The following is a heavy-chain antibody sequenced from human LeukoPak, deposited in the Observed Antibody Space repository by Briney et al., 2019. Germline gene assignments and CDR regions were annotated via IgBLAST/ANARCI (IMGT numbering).Heavy chain of an antibody. D-gene: IGHD3-10*01. Sequence: GASVKVSRKASGYTFTNYGVNWVRQAPGQGLEWMGWISTYNGNTNYAQKLQGRVTMTTDTSTSTAYMELRSLRSDDTAVYYCARGGFGDLLSFFDYWGQGSLVTVS. J-gene: IGHJ4*02. CDR1: GYTFTNYG. CDR2: ISTYNGNT. CDR3: ARGGFGDLLSFFDY. V-gene: IGHV1-18*01.